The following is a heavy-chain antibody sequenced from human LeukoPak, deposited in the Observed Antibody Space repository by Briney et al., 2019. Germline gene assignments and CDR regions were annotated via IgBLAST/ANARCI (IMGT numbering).Heavy chain of an antibody. J-gene: IGHJ5*02. CDR3: TTDPGYNSSP. Sequence: GGSLRLSCAASGFTFSRYTMNWVRQAPGKGLEWVSSITSTGYIYYADSVKGRFTISRDNTKNSLFLQMDSLRAEDTAVYYCTTDPGYNSSPWGQGTLVTVSS. V-gene: IGHV3-21*01. CDR1: GFTFSRYT. CDR2: ITSTGYI. D-gene: IGHD3-22*01.